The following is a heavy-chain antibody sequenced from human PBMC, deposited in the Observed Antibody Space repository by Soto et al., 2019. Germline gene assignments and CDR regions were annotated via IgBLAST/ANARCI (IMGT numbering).Heavy chain of an antibody. CDR2: ISSSSSYI. V-gene: IGHV3-21*01. CDR1: GFTFSSYS. D-gene: IGHD3-22*01. Sequence: EVQLVESGGGLVKPGGSLRLSCAASGFTFSSYSMNWVRQAPGKGLEWVSSISSSSSYIYYADSVKGRFTISRDNAKNSLNLQMNSLRAEDTAVYYCARQYYYDSSGYAFDYWGQGTLVTVSS. J-gene: IGHJ4*02. CDR3: ARQYYYDSSGYAFDY.